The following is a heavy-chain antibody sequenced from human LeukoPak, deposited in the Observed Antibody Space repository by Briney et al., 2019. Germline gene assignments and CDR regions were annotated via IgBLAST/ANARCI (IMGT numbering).Heavy chain of an antibody. V-gene: IGHV1-69*05. D-gene: IGHD5-18*01. CDR2: IIPIFGTA. CDR1: GGTFSSYA. CDR3: ARDGVNSYGYGFDY. Sequence: GASVKVSCKASGGTFSSYAISWVRQAPVQGLEWMGGIIPIFGTANYAQKFQGRVTITTDESTSTAYMELSSLRSEDTAVYYCARDGVNSYGYGFDYWGQGTLVTVSS. J-gene: IGHJ4*02.